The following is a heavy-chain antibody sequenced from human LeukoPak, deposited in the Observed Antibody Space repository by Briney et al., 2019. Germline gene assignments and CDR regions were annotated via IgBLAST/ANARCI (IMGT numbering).Heavy chain of an antibody. V-gene: IGHV4-34*01. CDR1: GGSFSGYY. CDR2: INHSGST. Sequence: PSETLSLTCAVYGGSFSGYYWSWIRQPPGRGLEWIGEINHSGSTNYNPSLKSRVTISVDTSKNQFSLKLSSVTAADTAVYYCARGTGGRRITMVRGVITPTIQRAEYFQHWGQGTLVTVSS. D-gene: IGHD3-10*01. J-gene: IGHJ1*01. CDR3: ARGTGGRRITMVRGVITPTIQRAEYFQH.